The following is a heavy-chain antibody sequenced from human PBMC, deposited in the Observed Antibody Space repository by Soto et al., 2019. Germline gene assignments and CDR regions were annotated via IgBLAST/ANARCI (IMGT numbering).Heavy chain of an antibody. CDR3: AKVGIAARPKYYYYGMDV. CDR2: IGVGSGNT. V-gene: IGHV1-58*01. J-gene: IGHJ6*02. CDR1: GFTFTSYA. Sequence: PVKVSCKASGFTFTSYAVQWVRHARGQRLEWIGWIGVGSGNTNYAQKFQERVTITRDMSTSTAYMDLSSLRSEDTAVYYCAKVGIAARPKYYYYGMDVWGQGTTVTVSS. D-gene: IGHD6-6*01.